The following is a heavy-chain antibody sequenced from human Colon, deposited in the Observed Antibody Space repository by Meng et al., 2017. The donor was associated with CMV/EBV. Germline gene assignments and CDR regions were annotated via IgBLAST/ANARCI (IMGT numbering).Heavy chain of an antibody. D-gene: IGHD1-26*01. CDR3: AKGRGLGASAANY. CDR1: GFIFGNYA. J-gene: IGHJ4*02. V-gene: IGHV3-23*01. CDR2: ITGSGDGT. Sequence: ASGFIFGNYAMSWVRQAPGKGLEWVSTITGSGDGTYYADSVKGRFTISRDTSRNTLSLQMNSLRADDTAIYYCAKGRGLGASAANYWGQGTLVTVSS.